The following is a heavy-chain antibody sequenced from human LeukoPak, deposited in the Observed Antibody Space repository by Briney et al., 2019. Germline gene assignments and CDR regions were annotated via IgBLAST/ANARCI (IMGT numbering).Heavy chain of an antibody. D-gene: IGHD4-11*01. V-gene: IGHV3-7*01. CDR3: ARDTVFRQNWFDP. J-gene: IGHJ5*02. CDR2: IKQDGSEK. CDR1: GFTFSNYL. Sequence: GGSLRVSCAACGFTFSNYLMSWVRQAPGKGLEWVANIKQDGSEKYYVDSVKGRFTISRDNAKNSLYLQMNSLRAEDTAVYYCARDTVFRQNWFDPWRQGTLVTVSS.